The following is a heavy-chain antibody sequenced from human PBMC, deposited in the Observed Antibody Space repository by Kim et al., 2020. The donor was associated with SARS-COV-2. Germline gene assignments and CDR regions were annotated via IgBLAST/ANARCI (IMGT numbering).Heavy chain of an antibody. Sequence: GGSLRLSCAASGFTFSSYAMHWVRQAPGKGLEWVAVISHDGSNKYYAYSVKGRFTISRDNSKNMHYVQMNSLRAEDTAVYYCARGSGSYYGVPDYWGQGT. V-gene: IGHV3-30*04. J-gene: IGHJ4*02. CDR1: GFTFSSYA. CDR3: ARGSGSYYGVPDY. CDR2: ISHDGSNK. D-gene: IGHD3-10*01.